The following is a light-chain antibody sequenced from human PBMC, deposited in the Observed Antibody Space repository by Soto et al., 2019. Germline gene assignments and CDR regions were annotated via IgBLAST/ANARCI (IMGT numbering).Light chain of an antibody. CDR1: QSVSSY. CDR3: HPLTNWPPIS. J-gene: IGKJ5*01. CDR2: DAS. Sequence: EIVLTQSPATLSLSPVERATLSCKSSQSVSSYLAWYQQKPGQAPRLLIYDASNRATGIPARFSGSGSGTDFTLTISSLEPADFAVYYCHPLTNWPPISSAQGTRLEI. V-gene: IGKV3-11*01.